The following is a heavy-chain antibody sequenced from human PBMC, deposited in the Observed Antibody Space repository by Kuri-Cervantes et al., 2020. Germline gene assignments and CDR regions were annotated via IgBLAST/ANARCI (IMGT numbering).Heavy chain of an antibody. CDR2: LYQSGSA. J-gene: IGHJ4*02. Sequence: SETLSLTCAVSGYSNSNGYYWGWIRQPPGTGLEWIGTLYQSGSAYYNPSLKSRVTISVDTSKNQFSLKVNSVTAADTAVYYCARANGDYYFDYWGQGTLVTVSS. CDR1: GYSNSNGYY. D-gene: IGHD4-17*01. V-gene: IGHV4-38-2*01. CDR3: ARANGDYYFDY.